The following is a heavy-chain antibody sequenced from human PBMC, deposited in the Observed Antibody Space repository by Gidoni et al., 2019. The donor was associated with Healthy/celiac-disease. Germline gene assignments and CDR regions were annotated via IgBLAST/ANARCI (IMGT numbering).Heavy chain of an antibody. CDR3: AGLGTYGSGSD. CDR2: IYYSGNTT. J-gene: IGHJ4*02. CDR1: GCSISSSTYY. Sequence: QLRLQESGPSLVKPSETLSLTCTVSGCSISSSTYYWGWIRQPPGKGLEWTGSIYYSGNTTYYKPSLKSRVTISVDTSRKQFSRKLSSVTAADTAVYYCAGLGTYGSGSDGGQGTLVTVSS. V-gene: IGHV4-39*01. D-gene: IGHD3-10*01.